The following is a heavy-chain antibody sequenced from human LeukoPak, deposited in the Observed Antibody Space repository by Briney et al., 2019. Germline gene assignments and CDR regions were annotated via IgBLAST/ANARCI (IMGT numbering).Heavy chain of an antibody. CDR3: AKDMGAYGDYYPRFDF. CDR1: GFTLDDFA. CDR2: IGWNSDTI. V-gene: IGHV3-9*01. Sequence: SLRLSCAASGFTLDDFAMHWVRHVPGKGLEWVSGIGWNSDTIVYADSVEGRFTISRDNAKNSLYLQMNSLRPEDTAFYYCAKDMGAYGDYYPRFDFWGQGILVTVSS. D-gene: IGHD4-17*01. J-gene: IGHJ4*02.